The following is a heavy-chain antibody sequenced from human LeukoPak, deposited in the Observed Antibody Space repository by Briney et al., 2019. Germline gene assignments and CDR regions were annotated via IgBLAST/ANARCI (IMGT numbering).Heavy chain of an antibody. CDR1: GFTFSSYW. V-gene: IGHV3-7*03. J-gene: IGHJ4*02. D-gene: IGHD3-10*01. CDR3: ARLTMVRGVIIFKYFDY. Sequence: GGSLRLSCAASGFTFSSYWMSWVRQAPGKGLEWVANIKQDGSEKYYVDSVKGRFTISRDNAKNSLYLQMNSLRAEDTAVYYCARLTMVRGVIIFKYFDYWGQGTLVTVSS. CDR2: IKQDGSEK.